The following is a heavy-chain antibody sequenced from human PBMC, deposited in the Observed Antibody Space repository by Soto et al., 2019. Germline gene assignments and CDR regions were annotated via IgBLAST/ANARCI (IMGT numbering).Heavy chain of an antibody. CDR2: IIPILGIA. J-gene: IGHJ3*02. CDR1: GGTFSSYT. D-gene: IGHD2-2*01. Sequence: QVQLVQSGAEVKKPGSSVKVSCKASGGTFSSYTISWVRQAPGQGLEWMGRIIPILGIANYAQKFQGRVTITADKYTSTAYMELSSLRSEDTAVYYCARGDCSSTSCYRFGAFDIWGQGTMVTVSS. V-gene: IGHV1-69*02. CDR3: ARGDCSSTSCYRFGAFDI.